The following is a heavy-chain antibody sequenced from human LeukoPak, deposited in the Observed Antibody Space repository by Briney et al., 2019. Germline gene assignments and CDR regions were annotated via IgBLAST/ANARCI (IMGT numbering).Heavy chain of an antibody. CDR3: TRRAWFLDY. CDR2: IRSNAYGGTT. J-gene: IGHJ4*02. Sequence: PGGSLRLSCTGSGLTFSDYTMTWVRQAPGKGLEWVGFIRSNAYGGTTEYAASVKGRFTFSRDDSKSIAYLQMNSLKTEDTAVYYCTRRAWFLDYWGQGTLVTVSS. CDR1: GLTFSDYT. D-gene: IGHD3-10*01. V-gene: IGHV3-49*04.